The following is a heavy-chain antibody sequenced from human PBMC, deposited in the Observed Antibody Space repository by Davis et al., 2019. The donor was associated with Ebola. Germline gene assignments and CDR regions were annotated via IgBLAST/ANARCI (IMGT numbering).Heavy chain of an antibody. CDR2: ISHDGTVQ. V-gene: IGHV3-30*04. CDR3: ATQIPQRSFLEK. CDR1: GFVFSHYP. J-gene: IGHJ4*02. D-gene: IGHD2/OR15-2a*01. Sequence: PGGSLRLSCAASGFVFSHYPMHWVRQAPGKGLEWLAVISHDGTVQFYLDSVQGRFTISRDNSKNTLFLQMNSLTTENTAVYYCATQIPQRSFLEKWGQGTLVTVSS.